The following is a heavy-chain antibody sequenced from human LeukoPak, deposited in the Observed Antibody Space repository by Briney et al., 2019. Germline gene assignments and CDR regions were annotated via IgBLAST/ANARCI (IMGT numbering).Heavy chain of an antibody. CDR2: IKQDGSEK. CDR3: VRGPHIAATSY. V-gene: IGHV3-7*03. Sequence: GGSLRLSCVASGFSFNNYRMTWARQAPGKGLEWVANIKQDGSEKQYVDSVKGRFAISRDNAKKSLYLQINTLRAEDTAVYYCVRGPHIAATSYWGQGTLVTVSS. J-gene: IGHJ4*02. D-gene: IGHD6-25*01. CDR1: GFSFNNYR.